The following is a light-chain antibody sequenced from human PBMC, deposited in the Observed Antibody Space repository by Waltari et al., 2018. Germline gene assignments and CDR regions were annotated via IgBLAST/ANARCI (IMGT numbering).Light chain of an antibody. CDR1: SVHLNNV. V-gene: IGLV4-69*01. CDR2: VNSDGSH. Sequence: QLVLPQSPSASASLGAPVKLTCTLRSVHLNNVIAWLQQRPEKGPRYLMKVNSDGSHNKGDEIPDRFSGSSSGAERYLTISSLQSEDEADYFCQTGGHGTWVFGGGTKLTVL. J-gene: IGLJ3*02. CDR3: QTGGHGTWV.